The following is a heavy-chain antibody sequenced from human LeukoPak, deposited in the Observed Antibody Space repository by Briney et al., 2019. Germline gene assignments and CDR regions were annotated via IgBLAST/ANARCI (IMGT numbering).Heavy chain of an antibody. Sequence: PGGSLRLSCAASGFTFSDYYMSWIRQAPGRGLEWVSYISSSSSYTNYADSVKGRFTISRDNSMNTLSLEMSSLRAEDTALYYCARDGPNGGRDFASWGQGTLVTVSS. CDR3: ARDGPNGGRDFAS. CDR2: ISSSSSYT. V-gene: IGHV3-11*06. J-gene: IGHJ5*01. CDR1: GFTFSDYY. D-gene: IGHD7-27*01.